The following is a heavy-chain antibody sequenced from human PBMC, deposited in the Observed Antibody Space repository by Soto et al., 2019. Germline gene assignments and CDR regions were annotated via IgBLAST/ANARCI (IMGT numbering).Heavy chain of an antibody. D-gene: IGHD1-26*01. Sequence: SETLSLTCTVSGGSISSYYWSWIRQPPGKGLEWIGYIYYSGSTNYNPSLKSRVTISVDTSKNQFSLKLSSVTAADTAVYYCARAQGELLWYYFDYWGQGTLVTVSS. V-gene: IGHV4-59*01. CDR2: IYYSGST. CDR3: ARAQGELLWYYFDY. CDR1: GGSISSYY. J-gene: IGHJ4*02.